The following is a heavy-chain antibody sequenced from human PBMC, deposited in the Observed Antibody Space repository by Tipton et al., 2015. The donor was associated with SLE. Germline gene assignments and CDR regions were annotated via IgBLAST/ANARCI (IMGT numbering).Heavy chain of an antibody. Sequence: TLSLTCTVSCGSVRRNSFYWGWLRQPPGGGGEWIGSVYYTGNTYPNESIKSRLSMSVDATKNQFYLKLTSVTAADTAVYYCASHSSGGFDPWGQGTLVTVSS. CDR3: ASHSSGGFDP. V-gene: IGHV4-39*07. CDR2: VYYTGNT. J-gene: IGHJ5*02. D-gene: IGHD2-15*01. CDR1: CGSVRRNSFY.